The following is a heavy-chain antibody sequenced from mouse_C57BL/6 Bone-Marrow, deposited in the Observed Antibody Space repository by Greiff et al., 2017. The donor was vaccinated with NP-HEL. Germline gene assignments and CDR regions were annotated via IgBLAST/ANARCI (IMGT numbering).Heavy chain of an antibody. Sequence: VQLQQSGAELVRPGASVKLSCKASGYTFTDYYINWVKQRPGQGLEWIARIYPGSGNTYYNEKFKGKATLTAEKSSSTAYMQLRSLTSEDSAVYFCARSGAYFDYWGQGTTLTVSS. V-gene: IGHV1-76*01. D-gene: IGHD3-1*01. CDR3: ARSGAYFDY. J-gene: IGHJ2*01. CDR1: GYTFTDYY. CDR2: IYPGSGNT.